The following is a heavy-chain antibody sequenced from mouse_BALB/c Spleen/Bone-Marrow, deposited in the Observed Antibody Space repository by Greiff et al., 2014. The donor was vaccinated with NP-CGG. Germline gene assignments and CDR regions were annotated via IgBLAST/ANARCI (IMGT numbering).Heavy chain of an antibody. D-gene: IGHD5-1*01. CDR3: ARNYSGYFDF. CDR1: GFTFTDYF. Sequence: DVMLVESGGGLVQPGGSLRLSCTTSGFTFTDYFMTWVRQPPGKALEWLGFISNKPNGYTKEYNISEKGRFTISRDNSQGILYLQMNTLRTEDRAIYYCARNYSGYFDFWGQGTTLTVSS. V-gene: IGHV7-3*02. CDR2: ISNKPNGYTK. J-gene: IGHJ2*01.